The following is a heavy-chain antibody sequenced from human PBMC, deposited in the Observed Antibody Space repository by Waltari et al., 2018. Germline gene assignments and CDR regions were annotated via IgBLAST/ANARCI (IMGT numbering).Heavy chain of an antibody. D-gene: IGHD2-8*02. CDR3: ARDSYNTGSFGD. J-gene: IGHJ4*02. Sequence: QVQLQESGPGLVKPSETLSLTCAVSGGSFSGYPWGWIRQSPGKGLEWIGYISGSSGSTDYNPSLTSRVTISRDTSKNLFSLKLSSVTAADTAVYYCARDSYNTGSFGDWGQGVLVTVSS. CDR2: ISGSSGST. CDR1: GGSFSGYP. V-gene: IGHV4-59*12.